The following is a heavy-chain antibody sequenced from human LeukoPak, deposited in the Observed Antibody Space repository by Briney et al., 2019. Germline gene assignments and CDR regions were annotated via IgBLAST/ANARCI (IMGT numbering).Heavy chain of an antibody. D-gene: IGHD3-9*01. V-gene: IGHV1-8*01. Sequence: GASVKLSCTASGYTFTSYDINWVRQAPGQGLEWMGWMNPNSGNTDYAQKVQGRVTMTRNTSISTAYIELSSLRSEDTAVYYCARTYYDILTGYYYFDYWGQGTLVTVSS. CDR2: MNPNSGNT. CDR1: GYTFTSYD. CDR3: ARTYYDILTGYYYFDY. J-gene: IGHJ4*02.